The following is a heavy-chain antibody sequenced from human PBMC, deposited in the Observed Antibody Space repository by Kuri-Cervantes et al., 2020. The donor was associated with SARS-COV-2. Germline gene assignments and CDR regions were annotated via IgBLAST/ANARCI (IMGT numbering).Heavy chain of an antibody. CDR2: ISAYNGNT. V-gene: IGHV1-18*01. CDR3: AKGNLRGRFDY. J-gene: IGHJ4*02. D-gene: IGHD3-10*01. CDR1: GYTFTSYG. Sequence: ASVKVSCKASGYTFTSYGISWVRQAPGQGLEWMGWISAYNGNTNYAQKLQGRVSMTRDTSTSTVYMELSSLRSEDTAVYYCAKGNLRGRFDYWGQGTLVTVSS.